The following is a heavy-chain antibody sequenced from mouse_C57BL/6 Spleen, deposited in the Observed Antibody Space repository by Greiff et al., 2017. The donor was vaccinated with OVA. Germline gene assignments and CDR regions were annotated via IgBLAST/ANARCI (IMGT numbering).Heavy chain of an antibody. CDR3: ARGGSPFYDGSDY. Sequence: VQLQQSGPELVKPGASVKISCKASGYTFTDYYMNWVKQSHGKSLEWIGDINPNNGGTSYNQKFKGKATLTVDKSSSTAYMELRSLTSEDSAVYYCARGGSPFYDGSDYWGQGTTLTVSS. CDR2: INPNNGGT. CDR1: GYTFTDYY. V-gene: IGHV1-26*01. D-gene: IGHD2-3*01. J-gene: IGHJ2*01.